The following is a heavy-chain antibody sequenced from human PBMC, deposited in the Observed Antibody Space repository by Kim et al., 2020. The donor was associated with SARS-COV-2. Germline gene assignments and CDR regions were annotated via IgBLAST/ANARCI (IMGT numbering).Heavy chain of an antibody. CDR2: IYYSGST. D-gene: IGHD1-1*01. Sequence: SETLSLTCTVSGGSISSSSYYWGWIRQPPGKGLEWIGSIYYSGSTYYNPSLKSRVTISVDTSKNQFSLKLSSVTAADTAVYYCARQSVQLERPTARGWGNYYYGMDVWGQGTTVTVSS. J-gene: IGHJ6*02. V-gene: IGHV4-39*01. CDR3: ARQSVQLERPTARGWGNYYYGMDV. CDR1: GGSISSSSYY.